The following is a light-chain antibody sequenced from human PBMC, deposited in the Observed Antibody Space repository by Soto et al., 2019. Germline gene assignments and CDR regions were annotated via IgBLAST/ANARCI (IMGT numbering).Light chain of an antibody. J-gene: IGKJ1*01. Sequence: EVVMTQSPVTLSVSPGETATLSCRSSQSVGRNLAWYQQKPGQAPRLLLYGTSTRATGIPARFSGSGSGTKFTLTITSLQSEDFAVYYCQHYDNWPPWTFGQGT. CDR1: QSVGRN. CDR3: QHYDNWPPWT. V-gene: IGKV3-15*01. CDR2: GTS.